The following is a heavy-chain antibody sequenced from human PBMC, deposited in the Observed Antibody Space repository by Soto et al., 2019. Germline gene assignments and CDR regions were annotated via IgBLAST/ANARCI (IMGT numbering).Heavy chain of an antibody. D-gene: IGHD1-1*01. J-gene: IGHJ4*02. CDR1: GGSISSYY. Sequence: SETLSLTCTVSGGSISSYYWSWIRQPPGKGLEWIGYIYNSGRTNYNPSLKSRVTISVDTSKNQFSLRLSSVTAADTAVYYCARRYGYSFDYWGQGTLVTVSS. CDR2: IYNSGRT. V-gene: IGHV4-59*08. CDR3: ARRYGYSFDY.